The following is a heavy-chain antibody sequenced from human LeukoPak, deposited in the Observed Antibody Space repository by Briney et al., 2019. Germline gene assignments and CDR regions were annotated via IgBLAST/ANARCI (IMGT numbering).Heavy chain of an antibody. Sequence: SETLSLTCAIYGGSFSSYYWSWIRQPPGKGLEWIGEINHSGSTNYNPSLKSRVTISVDTSKNQFSLKLSSVTAADTAVYYCARGLRITGTTFFDYWGQGTLVTVSS. CDR1: GGSFSSYY. CDR2: INHSGST. CDR3: ARGLRITGTTFFDY. D-gene: IGHD1-7*01. J-gene: IGHJ4*02. V-gene: IGHV4-34*01.